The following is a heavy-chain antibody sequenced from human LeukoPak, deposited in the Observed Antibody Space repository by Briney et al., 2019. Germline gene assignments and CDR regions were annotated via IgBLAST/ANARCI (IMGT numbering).Heavy chain of an antibody. V-gene: IGHV4-59*01. CDR2: IYYSGST. Sequence: SETLSLTCTVSGGSISSYYWSWIRQPPGKGLEWIGYIYYSGSTNYNPSLKSRVTISVDTSKNQFSLKLSSVTAADTAVYYCARGRITMVRGGMDVWGQGTTVTVSS. CDR1: GGSISSYY. J-gene: IGHJ6*02. D-gene: IGHD3-10*01. CDR3: ARGRITMVRGGMDV.